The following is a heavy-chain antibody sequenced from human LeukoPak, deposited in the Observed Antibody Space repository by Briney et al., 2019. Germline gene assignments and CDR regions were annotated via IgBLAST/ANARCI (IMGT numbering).Heavy chain of an antibody. D-gene: IGHD6-6*01. J-gene: IGHJ6*03. CDR2: IYSGGNT. Sequence: GGSLRLSCAASAFTVSSNYMSWVRQAPGEGLQWVSTIYSGGNTYYVDSVKGRFTISRDNSTKPLYLQMKSRRAEDTAVYYWARVARAEPGSSYYYSTSMGAWGKGTTVTVSS. V-gene: IGHV3-53*01. CDR1: AFTVSSNY. CDR3: ARVARAEPGSSYYYSTSMGA.